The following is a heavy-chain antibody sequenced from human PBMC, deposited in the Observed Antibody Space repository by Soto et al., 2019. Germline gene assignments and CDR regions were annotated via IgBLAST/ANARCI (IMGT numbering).Heavy chain of an antibody. CDR1: GFTFSSYS. CDR3: ARDHIMTTVTTTRRDAFDI. CDR2: ISSSSSYI. J-gene: IGHJ3*02. Sequence: GGSLRLSCAASGFTFSSYSMNWVRQAPGKGLEWVSSISSSSSYIYYADSVKGRFTISRDNAKNSLYLQMNSLRAEDTAVYYCARDHIMTTVTTTRRDAFDIWGQGTMVTVSS. D-gene: IGHD4-17*01. V-gene: IGHV3-21*01.